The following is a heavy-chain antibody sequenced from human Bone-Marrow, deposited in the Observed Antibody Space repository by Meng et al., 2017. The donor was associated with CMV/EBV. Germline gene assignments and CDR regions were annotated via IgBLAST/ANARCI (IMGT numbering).Heavy chain of an antibody. D-gene: IGHD5-24*01. CDR3: ARELKGDGYTH. J-gene: IGHJ4*02. CDR1: GFTVSSNY. CDR2: IYSGGST. V-gene: IGHV3-66*02. Sequence: GESLKISCAASGFTVSSNYMSWVRQAPGKGLEWVSVIYSGGSTYYADSVKGRFTISRDNSKNTLYLQMNSLRAEDTAVYYCARELKGDGYTHWGQGTLVTVYS.